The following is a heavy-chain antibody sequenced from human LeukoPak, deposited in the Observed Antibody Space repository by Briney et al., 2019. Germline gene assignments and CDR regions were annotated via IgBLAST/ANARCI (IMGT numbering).Heavy chain of an antibody. CDR3: ARGGATDFDY. Sequence: SVKVSCKASGGSFNSYVISWVRQAPGQGLEWLGKIIPSFSTTNYAQKFQGRVSITADKSTGTAYMELSSLTSEDTAVYYCARGGATDFDYWGQGTLVTVSS. J-gene: IGHJ4*02. D-gene: IGHD1-26*01. CDR2: IIPSFSTT. V-gene: IGHV1-69*06. CDR1: GGSFNSYV.